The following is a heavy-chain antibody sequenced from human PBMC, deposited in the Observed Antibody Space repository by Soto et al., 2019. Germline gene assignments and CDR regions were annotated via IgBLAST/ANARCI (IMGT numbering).Heavy chain of an antibody. CDR3: ARESYDSSAYSPSFFFDY. V-gene: IGHV4-4*02. Sequence: SETLSLTCAVSGGSISSSNWWSWVRQPPGKGLEWIGEIYRSGSTNYNPSLKSRVTMSVDKSKNQFSLKLSSVTAADTAVYYCARESYDSSAYSPSFFFDYWGQGTLVTVSS. CDR1: GGSISSSNW. D-gene: IGHD3-22*01. J-gene: IGHJ4*02. CDR2: IYRSGST.